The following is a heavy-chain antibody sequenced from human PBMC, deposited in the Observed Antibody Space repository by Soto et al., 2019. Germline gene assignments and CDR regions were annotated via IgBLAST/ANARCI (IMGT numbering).Heavy chain of an antibody. CDR3: ARARSYSGSYNWFDP. J-gene: IGHJ5*02. V-gene: IGHV3-30-3*01. D-gene: IGHD1-26*01. Sequence: GGSLRLSCAASGFTFSSYAMHWVRQAPGKGLEWVAVISYDGSNKYYADSVKGRFTISRDNSKNTLYLQMNSLRAEDTAVYYCARARSYSGSYNWFDPWGQGTLVTVSS. CDR1: GFTFSSYA. CDR2: ISYDGSNK.